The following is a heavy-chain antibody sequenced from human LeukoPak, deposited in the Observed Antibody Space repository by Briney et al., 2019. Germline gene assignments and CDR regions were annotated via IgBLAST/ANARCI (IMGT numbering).Heavy chain of an antibody. CDR3: ARESYFYRAVDY. CDR2: INPDGSTT. J-gene: IGHJ4*02. Sequence: GGSLRLSCAASGFTFSNYWMHWVRQAPGKGLVWVSFINPDGSTTNYADSVKGRFTISRDNAKNALYLQMNSLRAEDTAVYYCARESYFYRAVDYWGQGTLVTVSS. V-gene: IGHV3-74*01. D-gene: IGHD1-26*01. CDR1: GFTFSNYW.